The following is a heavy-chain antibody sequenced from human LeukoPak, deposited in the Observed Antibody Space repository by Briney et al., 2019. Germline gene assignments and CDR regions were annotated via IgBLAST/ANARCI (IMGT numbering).Heavy chain of an antibody. J-gene: IGHJ4*02. CDR2: ISTSSSYI. CDR3: ARDREGVTGTTSRFDY. Sequence: GGSLRLSCAVSGFTLSRHSINWVRQAPGRGLEWVSSISTSSSYINYADSVKGRFTISRDNARNSVFLQMNSLRAEDTAVYYCARDREGVTGTTSRFDYWGQGTLVTVSS. D-gene: IGHD1-7*01. CDR1: GFTLSRHS. V-gene: IGHV3-21*01.